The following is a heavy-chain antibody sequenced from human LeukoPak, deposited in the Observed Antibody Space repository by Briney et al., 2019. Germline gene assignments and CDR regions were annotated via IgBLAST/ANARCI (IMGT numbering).Heavy chain of an antibody. D-gene: IGHD6-19*01. CDR3: ARGLSVAVPGVFDY. V-gene: IGHV3-7*01. CDR1: GFSFSSYW. J-gene: IGHJ4*02. Sequence: GGSLRLSCAASGFSFSSYWMNWVRQAPGKGLEWVANIKADGSGKYYVDSVKGRFTISRDNAKNSLYLQIISLRAEDTAAYYCARGLSVAVPGVFDYWGQGTLVTVSS. CDR2: IKADGSGK.